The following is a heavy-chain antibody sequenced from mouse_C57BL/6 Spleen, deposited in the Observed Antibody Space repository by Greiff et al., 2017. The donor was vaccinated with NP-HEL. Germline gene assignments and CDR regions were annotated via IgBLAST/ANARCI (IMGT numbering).Heavy chain of an antibody. V-gene: IGHV1-64*01. J-gene: IGHJ1*03. CDR1: GYTFTSYW. Sequence: VQLQQPGAELVKPGASVKLSCKASGYTFTSYWMHWVKQRPGQGLEWIGMIHPNSGSTNYNEKFKSKATLTVDKSSSTAYMQLSSLTSEDSAVYYCARGRGNYGYFDVWGTGTTVTVSS. CDR3: ARGRGNYGYFDV. D-gene: IGHD2-1*01. CDR2: IHPNSGST.